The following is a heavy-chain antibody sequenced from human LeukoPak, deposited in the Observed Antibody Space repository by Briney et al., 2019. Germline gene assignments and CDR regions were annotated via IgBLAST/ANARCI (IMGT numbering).Heavy chain of an antibody. V-gene: IGHV5-51*01. CDR2: IYPGDSDT. Sequence: GESLKISCKGSGYSFTSYWIGWVRQMPGKCLEWMGIIYPGDSDTRYSPSFQGQVTISADKSNSTAYLQWSSLKASDTAMYYCARLRGYCSSTSCYDGYYYYGMDVWGQGTTVTVSS. CDR3: ARLRGYCSSTSCYDGYYYYGMDV. D-gene: IGHD2-2*01. CDR1: GYSFTSYW. J-gene: IGHJ6*02.